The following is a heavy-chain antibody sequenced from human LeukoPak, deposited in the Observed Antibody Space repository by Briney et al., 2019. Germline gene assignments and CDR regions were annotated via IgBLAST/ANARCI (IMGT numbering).Heavy chain of an antibody. CDR1: GGTFSSYA. D-gene: IGHD2-15*01. CDR3: ARHLGYCSGGSCYGAFDI. Sequence: ASVKVSCKASGGTFSSYAISWVRQAPGQGLEWMGGIIPIFGTANYAQKFQGRVTLTTDTSTSTAYMELRSLRSDDTAVYYCARHLGYCSGGSCYGAFDIWGQGTMVTVSS. CDR2: IIPIFGTA. V-gene: IGHV1-69*05. J-gene: IGHJ3*02.